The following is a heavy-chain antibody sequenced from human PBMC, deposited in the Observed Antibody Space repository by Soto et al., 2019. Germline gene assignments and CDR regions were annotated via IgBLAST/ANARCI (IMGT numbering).Heavy chain of an antibody. CDR2: IIPIFGTA. J-gene: IGHJ6*02. CDR3: ARVRENIVDTFPYYYGMDV. D-gene: IGHD5-12*01. CDR1: GGTFSSYA. V-gene: IGHV1-69*06. Sequence: ASVKVSCKASGGTFSSYAISWVRQAPGQGLEWMGGIIPIFGTANYAQKFQGRVTITADKSTSTAYMELSSLRSEDTAVYYCARVRENIVDTFPYYYGMDVWGQGTTVTVSS.